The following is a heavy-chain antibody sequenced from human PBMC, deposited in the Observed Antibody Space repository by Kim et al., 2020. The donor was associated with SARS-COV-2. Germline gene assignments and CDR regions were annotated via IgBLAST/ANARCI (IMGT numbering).Heavy chain of an antibody. CDR2: ISGSGDRT. CDR1: GFTFSNYA. CDR3: AKAYCSSASCYLGDP. J-gene: IGHJ5*02. D-gene: IGHD2-2*01. Sequence: GGSLRLSCAASGFTFSNYAMIWVRQAPGKGLEWVSLISGSGDRTYYADSVKGRFTISRDNSKNILYLQMNSLRAEDTAVYYCAKAYCSSASCYLGDPWGRGTLVTVSS. V-gene: IGHV3-23*01.